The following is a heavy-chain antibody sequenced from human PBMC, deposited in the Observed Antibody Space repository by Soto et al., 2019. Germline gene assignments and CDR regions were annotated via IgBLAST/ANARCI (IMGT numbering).Heavy chain of an antibody. V-gene: IGHV3-7*03. Sequence: GGSLRLSCAASGFSFGYYWMSWVRQAPGKGLEWVATIKFDSSERKYVDSVKGRFTLSRDNAKNSLYLQIDSLRAEDTAVYYCTTLALLYFGMDVWGQGTTVTVSS. D-gene: IGHD3-3*02. J-gene: IGHJ6*02. CDR2: IKFDSSER. CDR1: GFSFGYYW. CDR3: TTLALLYFGMDV.